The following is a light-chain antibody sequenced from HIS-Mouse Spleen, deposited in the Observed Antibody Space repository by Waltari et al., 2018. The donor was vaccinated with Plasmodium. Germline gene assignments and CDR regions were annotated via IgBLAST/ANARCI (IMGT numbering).Light chain of an antibody. CDR1: QSISSW. CDR3: QQYNRLYT. Sequence: DIKLTQSPSPLSASVGDRVTITCRASQSISSWLAWYQQKPWKAPKLLIYKASSLESGVPSRFSGSGSGTEFTLTISSQQPDDFATYYCQQYNRLYTFGQGTKLEIK. CDR2: KAS. J-gene: IGKJ2*01. V-gene: IGKV1-5*03.